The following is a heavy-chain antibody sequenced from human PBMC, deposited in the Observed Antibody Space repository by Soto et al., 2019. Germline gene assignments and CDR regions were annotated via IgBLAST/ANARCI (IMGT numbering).Heavy chain of an antibody. CDR2: ISSSSSYT. V-gene: IGHV3-11*05. Sequence: GGSLRLSCAASGFTFSDYYMSWIRQAPGKGLEWVSYISSSSSYTNYADSVKGRFTISRDNAKNSLYLQMNSLRAEDTAVYYCARERAYGSGSYADDYWGQGTLVTVSS. CDR1: GFTFSDYY. CDR3: ARERAYGSGSYADDY. J-gene: IGHJ4*02. D-gene: IGHD3-10*01.